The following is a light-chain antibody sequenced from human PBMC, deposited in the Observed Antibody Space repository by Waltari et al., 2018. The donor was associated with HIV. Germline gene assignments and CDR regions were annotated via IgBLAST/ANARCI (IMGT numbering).Light chain of an antibody. CDR1: QTINNY. CDR3: QETYSPTRA. V-gene: IGKV1-39*01. Sequence: GDRVTITCRASQTINNYLNWYQQKSGKAPELLIYAASSLQGGVPYRFSGSGSGTDFTLTISSLQPEDFATYYCQETYSPTRAFGQGTKLEIK. J-gene: IGKJ2*01. CDR2: AAS.